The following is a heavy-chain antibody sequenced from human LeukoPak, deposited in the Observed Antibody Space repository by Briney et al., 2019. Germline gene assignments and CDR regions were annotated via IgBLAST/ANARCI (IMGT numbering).Heavy chain of an antibody. J-gene: IGHJ4*02. CDR3: ARDGNYDFWSGYSTRGYFDY. CDR2: ISYDGSNK. D-gene: IGHD3-3*01. V-gene: IGHV3-30-3*01. CDR1: EFTFSTYA. Sequence: GRSLRLSCAAFEFTFSTYAMHWVRQAPGKGLEWVAIISYDGSNKYYPESVKGRFTISRDNSKNTLYLQMNSLRTEDTAVYYCARDGNYDFWSGYSTRGYFDYWGQGTLVTVSS.